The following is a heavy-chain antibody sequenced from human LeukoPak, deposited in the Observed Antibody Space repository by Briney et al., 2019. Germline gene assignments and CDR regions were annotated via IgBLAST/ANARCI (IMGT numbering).Heavy chain of an antibody. CDR3: ATRRGYSYGTRPYFDY. CDR2: IIPIFGTA. D-gene: IGHD5-18*01. Sequence: SVNVSCKASGGTFSSYAISWVRQAPGQGLEWMGGIIPIFGTANYAQKFQGRVTITTDESTSTAYKELSSLRSEDTAVYYCATRRGYSYGTRPYFDYWGQGTLVTVSS. CDR1: GGTFSSYA. V-gene: IGHV1-69*05. J-gene: IGHJ4*02.